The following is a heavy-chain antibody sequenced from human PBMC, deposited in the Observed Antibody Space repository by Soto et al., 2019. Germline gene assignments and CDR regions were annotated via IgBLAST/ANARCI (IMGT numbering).Heavy chain of an antibody. CDR2: IWYDGSNK. V-gene: IGHV3-33*01. CDR3: AREYTVTTSAYYYGMDV. CDR1: GFTFSSYG. D-gene: IGHD4-17*01. J-gene: IGHJ6*02. Sequence: AGGSLRLSCAASGFTFSSYGMHWVRQAPGKGLEWVAVIWYDGSNKYYADSVKGRFTISRDNSKNTLYLQMNSLRAEDTAVYYCAREYTVTTSAYYYGMDVWGQGTTVTVSS.